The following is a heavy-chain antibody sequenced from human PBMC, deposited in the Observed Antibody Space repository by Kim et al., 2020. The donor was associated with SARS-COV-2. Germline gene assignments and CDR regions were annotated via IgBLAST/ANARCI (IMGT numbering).Heavy chain of an antibody. V-gene: IGHV3-48*04. J-gene: IGHJ4*02. CDR2: ISSSSSTI. CDR1: GFTFSSYS. D-gene: IGHD3-22*01. Sequence: GGSLRLSCAASGFTFSSYSMNWVRQAPGKGLEWVSYISSSSSTIYYADSVKGRFTISRDNAKNSLYLQMNSLRAEDTAVYYCARDNYYDSSGYSEYYFDYWGQGTLVTVSS. CDR3: ARDNYYDSSGYSEYYFDY.